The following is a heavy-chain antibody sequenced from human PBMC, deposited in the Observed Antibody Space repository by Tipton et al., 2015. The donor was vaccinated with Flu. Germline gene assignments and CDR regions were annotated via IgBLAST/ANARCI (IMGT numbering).Heavy chain of an antibody. CDR3: ARLRAYYYDSSGFFDY. J-gene: IGHJ4*02. V-gene: IGHV1-69*06. D-gene: IGHD3-22*01. CDR1: GGTFSSYP. Sequence: QSGAEVKKPGSSVKVSCKASGGTFSSYPISWVRQAPGQGPEWMGGIIPIFGTANYAQKFQGRVTITADKSTSTVYMELSSLRSEDTAVYYCARLRAYYYDSSGFFDYWGQGALVTVSS. CDR2: IIPIFGTA.